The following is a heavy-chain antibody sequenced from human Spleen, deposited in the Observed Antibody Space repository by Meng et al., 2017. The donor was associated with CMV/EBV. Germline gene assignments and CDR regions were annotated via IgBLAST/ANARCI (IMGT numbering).Heavy chain of an antibody. CDR2: ISSSNSFT. J-gene: IGHJ4*02. D-gene: IGHD2-15*01. CDR3: GVAGIRVDY. V-gene: IGHV3-21*01. CDR1: GFTFSSYS. Sequence: GGSLRLSCAASGFTFSSYSMNWVRQAPGKGLEWVSSISSSNSFTYYADSVKGRFTISRDNAKSSLYLQMNSLRAEDTAVYYCGVAGIRVDYWGQGTLVTVSS.